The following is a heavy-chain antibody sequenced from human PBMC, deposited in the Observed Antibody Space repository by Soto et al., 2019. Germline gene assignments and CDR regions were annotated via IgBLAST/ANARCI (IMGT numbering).Heavy chain of an antibody. J-gene: IGHJ4*02. V-gene: IGHV4-31*03. CDR3: ARGLTIVPAAIDY. Sequence: QVQLQESGPGLVKPSQTLSLTCTVSGVSISSGGNYWSWIRQHPGKGLEWIGYIYYSERTYYNPSLKSRVTISVDTSKSQFSVRLTSVTAADTAVYFGARGLTIVPAAIDYWGQGTLVTVSS. D-gene: IGHD2-2*01. CDR2: IYYSERT. CDR1: GVSISSGGNY.